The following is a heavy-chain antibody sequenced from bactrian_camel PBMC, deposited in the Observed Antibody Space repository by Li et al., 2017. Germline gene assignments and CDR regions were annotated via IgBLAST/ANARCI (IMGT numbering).Heavy chain of an antibody. CDR2: IYTGSDYT. V-gene: IGHV3S1*01. D-gene: IGHD3*01. J-gene: IGHJ4*01. CDR1: GYTSSSGC. Sequence: HVQLVESGGGSVQPGGSLRLSCAASGYTSSSGCMGWFRQAPGKEREAVAAIYTGSDYTYYAVSVKGRFTISRDNAKNTVYLQMNSLKPEDTAVYYCVRGWDDDTWSFNYWGQGTQVTVS. CDR3: VRGWDDDTWSFNY.